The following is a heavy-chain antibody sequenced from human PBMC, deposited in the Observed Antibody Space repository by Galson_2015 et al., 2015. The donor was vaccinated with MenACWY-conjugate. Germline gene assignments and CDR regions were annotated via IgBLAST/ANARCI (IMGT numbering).Heavy chain of an antibody. CDR3: ARVNSGYDFVDY. Sequence: SLRLSCAASGFTFSSYAMHWVRQAPGKGLEYVSAISSNGGSTYYANSVKGRFTISRDNSKNTLYLQMGSLRAEDMAVYYCARVNSGYDFVDYWGQGTLVTVSS. D-gene: IGHD5-12*01. V-gene: IGHV3-64*01. J-gene: IGHJ4*02. CDR1: GFTFSSYA. CDR2: ISSNGGST.